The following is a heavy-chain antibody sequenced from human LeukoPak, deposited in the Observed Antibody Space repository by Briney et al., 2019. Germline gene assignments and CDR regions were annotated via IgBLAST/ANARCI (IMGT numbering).Heavy chain of an antibody. CDR2: FYVGGAT. Sequence: GGSLRLSCAVSGFSVTNNYMSWVRQAPGKGLEWVSVFYVGGATYYADSVKGRFTISRDNSENTLYLQMKSLRAEDTAVYYCARDRRLLYFGELFHDAFDIWGQGTMVTVSS. V-gene: IGHV3-53*01. CDR3: ARDRRLLYFGELFHDAFDI. D-gene: IGHD3-10*01. CDR1: GFSVTNNY. J-gene: IGHJ3*02.